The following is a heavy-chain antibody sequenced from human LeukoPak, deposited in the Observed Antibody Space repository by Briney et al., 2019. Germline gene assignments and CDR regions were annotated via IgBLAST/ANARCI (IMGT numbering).Heavy chain of an antibody. CDR1: GFTLGSYG. V-gene: IGHV3-30*18. CDR3: AQVPTYYGDYGALDV. Sequence: SGGSLRLSCAASGFTLGSYGMHWVRQAPGKGLEWVAVISYDSSKKYYADSVRGRFSISRDTSKNMLYLQMSSLGAEDTAIYYCAQVPTYYGDYGALDVWGQGTTVTVSS. J-gene: IGHJ6*02. CDR2: ISYDSSKK. D-gene: IGHD4-17*01.